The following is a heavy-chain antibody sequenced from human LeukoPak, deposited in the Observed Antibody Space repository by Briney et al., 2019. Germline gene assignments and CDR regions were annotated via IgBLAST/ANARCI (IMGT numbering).Heavy chain of an antibody. J-gene: IGHJ4*02. Sequence: GASVKVSCKASGYTFTSYDINWVRQATGQGLEWMGWMNPNSGNTGYAQKFQGRVTMTRNTSISTAYMELSSLRSEDTAVYYCATTPTGMVRGAFDYWGQGTLVTVSS. CDR3: ATTPTGMVRGAFDY. V-gene: IGHV1-8*01. CDR2: MNPNSGNT. D-gene: IGHD3-10*01. CDR1: GYTFTSYD.